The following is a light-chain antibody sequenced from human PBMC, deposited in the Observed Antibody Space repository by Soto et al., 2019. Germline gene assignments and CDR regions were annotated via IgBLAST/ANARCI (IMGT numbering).Light chain of an antibody. J-gene: IGKJ1*01. CDR1: QGISNY. CDR3: QKYNSAHWT. Sequence: DIQMTQSPSSLSASVGDRVTITCRASQGISNYLAWYQQKPGKVPKLLIYAASTLHSGVPSRFSGSGSGTDFTLSISGLQPEDVATYYCQKYNSAHWTFGQGTKLEIK. CDR2: AAS. V-gene: IGKV1-27*01.